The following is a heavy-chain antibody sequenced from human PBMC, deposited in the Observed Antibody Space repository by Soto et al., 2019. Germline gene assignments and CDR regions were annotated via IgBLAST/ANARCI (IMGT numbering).Heavy chain of an antibody. J-gene: IGHJ4*02. V-gene: IGHV3-23*05. CDR2: IGSDGTAI. CDR1: GFTLNSYA. Sequence: EVQLLESGGGLVQPGGSLRLSCAASGFTLNSYAMSWVRQAPGKGLEWVSAIGSDGTAIQYADSVKGRFTISKDNSKDMLYLQMNSLRAEDTAVYYCARPGLTVHGTRYFDHWGQGALVTVSS. D-gene: IGHD6-19*01. CDR3: ARPGLTVHGTRYFDH.